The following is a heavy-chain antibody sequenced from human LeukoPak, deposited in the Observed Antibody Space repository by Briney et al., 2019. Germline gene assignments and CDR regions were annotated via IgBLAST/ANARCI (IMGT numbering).Heavy chain of an antibody. Sequence: GASVKVSCKASGGTFSSYAISWVRQAPGQGLEWMGIINPSGGSTSYAQKFQGRVTMTRDMSTSTVYMELSSLRSEDTAVYYCTRDGGRHCSGGSCYSGDYYYYMDVWGKGTTVTVSS. J-gene: IGHJ6*03. CDR2: INPSGGST. D-gene: IGHD2-15*01. CDR3: TRDGGRHCSGGSCYSGDYYYYMDV. V-gene: IGHV1-46*01. CDR1: GGTFSSYA.